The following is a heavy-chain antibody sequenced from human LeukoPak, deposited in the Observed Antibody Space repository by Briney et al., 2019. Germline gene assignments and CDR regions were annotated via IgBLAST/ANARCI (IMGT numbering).Heavy chain of an antibody. CDR2: ISAYNGNA. V-gene: IGHV1-18*01. CDR1: GYTFTSYG. D-gene: IGHD4-23*01. J-gene: IGHJ4*02. Sequence: ASVKVSCKASGYTFTSYGISWVRQAPGQGLEWMGWISAYNGNANYAQKLQGRVTMTTDTSTSTAYMELRSLRSDDTAVYYCARGWLAESTVVTPYNYWGQGTLVTVSS. CDR3: ARGWLAESTVVTPYNY.